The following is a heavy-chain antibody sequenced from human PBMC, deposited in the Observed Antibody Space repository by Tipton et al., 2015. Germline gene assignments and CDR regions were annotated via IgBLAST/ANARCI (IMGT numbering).Heavy chain of an antibody. CDR1: GFSFSDAW. CDR3: TTDPSPPGSGSNSDF. V-gene: IGHV3-15*07. J-gene: IGHJ4*02. Sequence: GSLRLSCVASGFSFSDAWMNWVRQAPGKGLEWVGRIKTKAYGGTIDYAAPVRGRFTISTDDSKNTLYLQMNSLRVEDTVVYYCTTDPSPPGSGSNSDFWGQGTLVTVSS. D-gene: IGHD6-25*01. CDR2: IKTKAYGGTI.